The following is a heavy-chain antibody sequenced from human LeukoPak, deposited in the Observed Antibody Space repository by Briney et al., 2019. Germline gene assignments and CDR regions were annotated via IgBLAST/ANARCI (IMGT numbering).Heavy chain of an antibody. CDR2: ISSSSSYI. V-gene: IGHV3-21*01. CDR1: GFTFSSYS. Sequence: GGSLRLSCAASGFTFSSYSMNWVRQAPGKGLEWVSSISSSSSYIYYADSVKGRFTISRDNAKNSLYLQMNSLRAEDTAVYYCARAPYGSESYSDYWGQGTLVTVSS. CDR3: ARAPYGSESYSDY. J-gene: IGHJ4*02. D-gene: IGHD3-10*01.